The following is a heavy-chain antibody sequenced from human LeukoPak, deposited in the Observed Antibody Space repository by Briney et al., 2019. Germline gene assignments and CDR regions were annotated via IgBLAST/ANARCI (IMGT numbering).Heavy chain of an antibody. Sequence: SETLSLTCAVYGGSFSGYYWSWIRQPPGKGLEWIGEINHSGSTNYNPSLKSRVTISVDTSKNQFSLKLSPVTAADTAVYYCARKRIRFSPNWFDPWGQGTLVTVSS. V-gene: IGHV4-34*01. CDR3: ARKRIRFSPNWFDP. CDR1: GGSFSGYY. J-gene: IGHJ5*02. D-gene: IGHD3-3*01. CDR2: INHSGST.